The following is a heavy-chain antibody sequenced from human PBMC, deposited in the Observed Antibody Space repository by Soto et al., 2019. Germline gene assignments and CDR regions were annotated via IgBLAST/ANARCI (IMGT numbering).Heavy chain of an antibody. CDR1: GFTFSSYW. J-gene: IGHJ4*02. V-gene: IGHV3-74*01. Sequence: EVQLVESGGGLVQPGESLRLSCAASGFTFSSYWMHWVRQAPGKGLVWVSRINRDGSSTSYAGSVKGRFTISRENAKNTLYLQRNSLRAEDTAVYYCVRTSLVVAAATREDYWGQGTLVTVSS. CDR2: INRDGSST. D-gene: IGHD2-15*01. CDR3: VRTSLVVAAATREDY.